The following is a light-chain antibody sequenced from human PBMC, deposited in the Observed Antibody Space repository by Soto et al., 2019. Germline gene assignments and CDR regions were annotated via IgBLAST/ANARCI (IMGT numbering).Light chain of an antibody. V-gene: IGLV2-8*01. Sequence: SALTQPPSASGSPGQSVAISCTGTRSDVGGYNYVSWYQQHPGKAPKLMIYEVNKRPSGVPDRFSGSKSGNTASLTVSGLQAEDEADYYCSSYAGSSNVFGTGTKVTVL. CDR2: EVN. CDR3: SSYAGSSNV. J-gene: IGLJ1*01. CDR1: RSDVGGYNY.